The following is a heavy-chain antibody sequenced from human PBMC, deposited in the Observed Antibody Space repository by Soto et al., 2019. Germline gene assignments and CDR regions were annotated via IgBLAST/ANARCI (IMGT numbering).Heavy chain of an antibody. V-gene: IGHV3-13*01. CDR3: ARGSGSGWYGDAFDI. CDR2: IGTAGDT. CDR1: GFTFSSYD. J-gene: IGHJ3*02. Sequence: GGSLRLSCAASGFTFSSYDMHWVRQATGKGLEWVSAIGTAGDTYYPGSVKGRFTISRENAKNSLYLQMNSLRAKDTAVYYCARGSGSGWYGDAFDIWGQGTMVTVSS. D-gene: IGHD6-19*01.